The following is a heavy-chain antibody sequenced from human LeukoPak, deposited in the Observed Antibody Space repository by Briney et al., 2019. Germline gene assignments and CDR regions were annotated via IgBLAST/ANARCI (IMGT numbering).Heavy chain of an antibody. Sequence: PSETLSLTCTVSGGSISSYHWSWIRQSAGKGLEWIGRIYTSGFTNYNPSLKSRVTISVDTSKNQFSLKLSSVTAADTAVYYCARVDWNYYDSSGYPQYWGQGTLVTVSS. CDR2: IYTSGFT. J-gene: IGHJ4*02. CDR1: GGSISSYH. V-gene: IGHV4-4*07. CDR3: ARVDWNYYDSSGYPQY. D-gene: IGHD3-22*01.